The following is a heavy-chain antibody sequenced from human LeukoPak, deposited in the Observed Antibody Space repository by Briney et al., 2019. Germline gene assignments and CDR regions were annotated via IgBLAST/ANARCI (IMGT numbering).Heavy chain of an antibody. Sequence: SQTLSLTCTVSGGSISSGSYYWSWIRQPAGKGLEWIGRIYISGSTNYNPSLKSRVTISVDTSKNQFSLKLSSVTAADTAVYYSARSYCGGDCYFPPDAFDIWGQGTMVTVSS. J-gene: IGHJ3*02. CDR3: ARSYCGGDCYFPPDAFDI. D-gene: IGHD2-21*02. CDR2: IYISGST. V-gene: IGHV4-61*02. CDR1: GGSISSGSYY.